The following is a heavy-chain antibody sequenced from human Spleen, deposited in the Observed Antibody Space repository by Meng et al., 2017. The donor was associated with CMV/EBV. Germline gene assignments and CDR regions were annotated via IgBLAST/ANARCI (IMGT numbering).Heavy chain of an antibody. CDR1: AYSFTAYK. CDR2: NNPNNGTS. V-gene: IGHV1-2*02. J-gene: IGHJ5*02. CDR3: ARGGPNSPYNSLDP. D-gene: IGHD1-1*01. Sequence: AYAYSFTAYKLHWVHRAPGQRLGWMGENNPNNGTSNDAQKLQDRVTMTRETSINTAYMHLSSLTSDDTAVYYCARGGPNSPYNSLDPWGQGTLVTVSS.